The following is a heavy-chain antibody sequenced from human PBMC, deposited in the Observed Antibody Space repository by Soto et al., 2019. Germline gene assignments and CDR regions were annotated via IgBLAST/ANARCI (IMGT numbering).Heavy chain of an antibody. V-gene: IGHV3-7*01. CDR2: IKQGETAK. J-gene: IGHJ4*02. Sequence: EVQLVESGGGLVQPGGSLRLSCAASGFTFSRHWMSWVRQAPGKGLEWVANIKQGETAKYYRDFVKGRFTISRDNAKDSLYLQMNSLRAEDTAIYYCVRVKEGQPIDFWGQGTLVTVSS. CDR3: VRVKEGQPIDF. CDR1: GFTFSRHW.